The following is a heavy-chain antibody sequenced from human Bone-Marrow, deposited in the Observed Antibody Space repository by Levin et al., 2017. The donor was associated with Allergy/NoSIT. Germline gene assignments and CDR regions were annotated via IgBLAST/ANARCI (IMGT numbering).Heavy chain of an antibody. CDR1: GYFFTEYP. J-gene: IGHJ6*02. CDR2: IDAHSGDT. V-gene: IGHV1-2*02. CDR3: ARDVGRDLKGFYGLDV. Sequence: ASVKVSCKTSGYFFTEYPLHWVRQAPGQGLEWMGKIDAHSGDTNYARNLQGRVTLTRDTSLSTAYMALSGLMSDDTAVYYWARDVGRDLKGFYGLDVWGQGTTVTVS.